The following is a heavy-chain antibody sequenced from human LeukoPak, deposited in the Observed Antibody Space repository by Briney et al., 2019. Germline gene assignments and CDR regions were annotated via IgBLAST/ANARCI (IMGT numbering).Heavy chain of an antibody. CDR3: IRGGIRVSGIDAFDI. J-gene: IGHJ3*02. CDR2: IGGRDDRT. D-gene: IGHD5/OR15-5a*01. Sequence: GGSLRLSCAASGFTFTGHTMTWLRQAPGKGLEWVSIIGGRDDRTYYADSVKGRFTISRENAKNSLYLQMNTLRDGDTAMYYCIRGGIRVSGIDAFDIWGQGTMVTVSS. V-gene: IGHV3-23*01. CDR1: GFTFTGHT.